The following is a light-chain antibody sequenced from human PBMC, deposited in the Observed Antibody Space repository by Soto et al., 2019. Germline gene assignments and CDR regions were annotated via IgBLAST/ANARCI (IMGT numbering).Light chain of an antibody. CDR3: CSYAGSSTYV. Sequence: QSVLTRPASGSGSPGQSITISCTGTSSDVGSYNLVSWYQQHPGKAPKLMIYEGSKRPSGVSNRFSGSKSGNTASLTISGLQAEDEADYYCCSYAGSSTYVFGTGTKVTVL. V-gene: IGLV2-23*01. CDR1: SSDVGSYNL. CDR2: EGS. J-gene: IGLJ1*01.